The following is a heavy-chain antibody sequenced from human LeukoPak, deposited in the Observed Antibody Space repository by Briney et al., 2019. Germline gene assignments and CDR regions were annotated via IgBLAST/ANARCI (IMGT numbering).Heavy chain of an antibody. Sequence: GGSLRLSCAASGFTFSSYGMHWVRQAPGKGLEWVAVIWYDGSNKYYADSVKGLFTISRDNSKNTLYLQMNSLRAEDTAVYYCARDSYYDYSGGDFDYWGQGTLVTVSS. CDR2: IWYDGSNK. D-gene: IGHD3-22*01. V-gene: IGHV3-33*01. CDR3: ARDSYYDYSGGDFDY. CDR1: GFTFSSYG. J-gene: IGHJ4*02.